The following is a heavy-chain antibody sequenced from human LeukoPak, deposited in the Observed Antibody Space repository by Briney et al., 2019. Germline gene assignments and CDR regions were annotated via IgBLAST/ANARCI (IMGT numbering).Heavy chain of an antibody. CDR1: GFTVTVNY. V-gene: IGHV3-66*01. Sequence: GGSLRLSCAVSGFTVTVNYMSWVRQAPGKGLEWVSIIYRSGSISYADSVKGRFIISRDSSTNTLSLQMTSLRAEDTAVYYCAADFYTSYHLGYWGQGTLVAVSS. CDR3: AADFYTSYHLGY. D-gene: IGHD3-16*01. CDR2: IYRSGSI. J-gene: IGHJ4*02.